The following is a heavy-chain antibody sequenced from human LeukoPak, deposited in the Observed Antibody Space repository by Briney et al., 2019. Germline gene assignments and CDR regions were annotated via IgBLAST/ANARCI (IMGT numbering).Heavy chain of an antibody. J-gene: IGHJ5*02. CDR1: GYTFTGYY. V-gene: IGHV1-2*02. CDR3: ASEYCSGGSCYSDGTGWFDP. D-gene: IGHD2-15*01. Sequence: GASVKDSCKASGYTFTGYYMHWVRQAPGQGLEWMGWINPNSGGTNYAQKFQGRVTMTRDTSISTAYMELSRLRSDDTAVYYCASEYCSGGSCYSDGTGWFDPWGQGTLVTVSS. CDR2: INPNSGGT.